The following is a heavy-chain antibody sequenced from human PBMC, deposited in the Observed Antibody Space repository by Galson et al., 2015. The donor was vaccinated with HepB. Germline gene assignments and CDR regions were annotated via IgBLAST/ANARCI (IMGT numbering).Heavy chain of an antibody. CDR2: INTHNGNT. CDR3: ARDHPVYSGYEIDY. V-gene: IGHV1-18*04. D-gene: IGHD5-12*01. J-gene: IGHJ4*02. Sequence: SVKVSCKASGYTFTSYGISWVRQAPGQGLEWMGWINTHNGNTNYAQKFQGRVTMTTDTLTNTAYMELRSLRSDDTAVYYCARDHPVYSGYEIDYWGQGTLVTVPS. CDR1: GYTFTSYG.